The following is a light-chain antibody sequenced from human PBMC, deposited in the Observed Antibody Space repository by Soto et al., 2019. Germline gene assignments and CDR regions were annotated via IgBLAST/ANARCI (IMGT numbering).Light chain of an antibody. CDR3: QQCYSRPPT. V-gene: IGKV1-39*01. Sequence: EILMTQSPASLSSSVEERVILTCRASQSIRHHVAWYQQKPGQAPRLLIYAASSRHTGIPSRFSGSRSGPDFTLTISRLQPEDFATYYCQQCYSRPPTFGGGTKVDIK. CDR2: AAS. CDR1: QSIRHH. J-gene: IGKJ4*02.